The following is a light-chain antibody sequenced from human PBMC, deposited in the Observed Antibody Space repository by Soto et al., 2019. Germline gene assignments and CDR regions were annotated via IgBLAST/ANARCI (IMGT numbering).Light chain of an antibody. CDR3: TSYSNRYTYV. CDR1: SSVVGGYNY. CDR2: NVS. Sequence: QSALTQPASVSGSPGQSITISCTGTSSVVGGYNYVAWYQQHPGKAPKLLIYNVSNRPSGVSNRFSGSKSGNTASLTISGLQAEDEADYYCTSYSNRYTYVFGTGTKVTVL. J-gene: IGLJ1*01. V-gene: IGLV2-14*01.